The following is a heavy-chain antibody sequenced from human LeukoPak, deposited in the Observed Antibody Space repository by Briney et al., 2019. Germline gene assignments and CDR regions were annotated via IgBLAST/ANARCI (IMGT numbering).Heavy chain of an antibody. J-gene: IGHJ5*02. CDR1: GFTFSSYA. D-gene: IGHD2-2*01. CDR3: AKDRHAPGRYCSSTTCFPFDP. V-gene: IGHV3-23*01. CDR2: ISGSGGST. Sequence: GGSLRLSCVVSGFTFSSYAMSWVRQAPGKGLEWVSGISGSGGSTYYADSVKGRFTISRDNSKNTLYLQMNSLRAEDTAVYYCAKDRHAPGRYCSSTTCFPFDPWGQGTLVTVSS.